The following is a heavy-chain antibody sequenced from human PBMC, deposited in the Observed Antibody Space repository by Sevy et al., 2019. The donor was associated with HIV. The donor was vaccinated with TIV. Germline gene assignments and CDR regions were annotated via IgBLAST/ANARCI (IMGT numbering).Heavy chain of an antibody. V-gene: IGHV4-34*01. J-gene: IGHJ5*02. Sequence: SETLSLTCAVHDGSFSGYYWNWIRQLPGKGLEWIGEINESGITYYNPSLKSRVTISVDTSKKQFSLKLNSVTAADTAVYFCARSPPVVVVPGAPSWFDPWGQGTLVTVTS. CDR3: ARSPPVVVVPGAPSWFDP. CDR2: INESGIT. D-gene: IGHD2-2*01. CDR1: DGSFSGYY.